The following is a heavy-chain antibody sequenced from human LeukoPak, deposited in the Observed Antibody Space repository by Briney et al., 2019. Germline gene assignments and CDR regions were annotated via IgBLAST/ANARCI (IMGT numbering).Heavy chain of an antibody. CDR2: ISTYSANT. D-gene: IGHD5-24*01. CDR3: ARRSQNGYNSPIDY. J-gene: IGHJ4*02. CDR1: EYTFTGYY. Sequence: ASVKVSCKASEYTFTGYYMHWVRQAPGQGLEWMGWISTYSANTNYAQEFQGRVTMTTDTSTSTAYMELRSLRSDDTAVYYCARRSQNGYNSPIDYWGQGTLVTVSS. V-gene: IGHV1-18*04.